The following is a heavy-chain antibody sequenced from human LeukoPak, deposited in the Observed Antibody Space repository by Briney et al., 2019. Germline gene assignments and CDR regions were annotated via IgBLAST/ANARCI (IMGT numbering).Heavy chain of an antibody. CDR2: IYYSGST. J-gene: IGHJ3*02. D-gene: IGHD3-22*01. CDR1: GGSISSYY. CDR3: ARHGGGYYYDSSGYYQDDAFDI. Sequence: SETLSLTCTVSGGSISSYYWSWIRQPPGKGLEWIGYIYYSGSTNYNPSLESRVAISVDTSKNQFSLKLSSVTAADTAVYYCARHGGGYYYDSSGYYQDDAFDIWGQGTMVTVSP. V-gene: IGHV4-59*08.